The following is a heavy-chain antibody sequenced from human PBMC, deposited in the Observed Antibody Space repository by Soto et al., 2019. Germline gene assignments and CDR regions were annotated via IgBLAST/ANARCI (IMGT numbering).Heavy chain of an antibody. V-gene: IGHV3-64*01. D-gene: IGHD2-21*01. J-gene: IGHJ6*02. Sequence: EVQLVESGGGLVQPGGSLRLSCAASGFTFSSYAMKWVRQAPGKGLESVSAITSNGGNTDYASSVKGRFTISRDNSKNTLYLQMGSLRAADMAVYYCARRIPFGYGMDVWGQGTTVTVSS. CDR1: GFTFSSYA. CDR3: ARRIPFGYGMDV. CDR2: ITSNGGNT.